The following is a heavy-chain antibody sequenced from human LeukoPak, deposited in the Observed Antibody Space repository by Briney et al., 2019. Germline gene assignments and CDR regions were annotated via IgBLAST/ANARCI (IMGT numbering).Heavy chain of an antibody. V-gene: IGHV4-34*01. D-gene: IGHD6-13*01. CDR1: GDSISGYY. CDR3: ARGAIAAAGFDY. Sequence: PSETLSLTCTVSGDSISGYYWSWIRQPPGKGLEWIGEINHSGSTNYNPSLKSRVTISVDTSKNQFSLKLSSVTAADTAVYYCARGAIAAAGFDYWGQGTLVTVSS. J-gene: IGHJ4*02. CDR2: INHSGST.